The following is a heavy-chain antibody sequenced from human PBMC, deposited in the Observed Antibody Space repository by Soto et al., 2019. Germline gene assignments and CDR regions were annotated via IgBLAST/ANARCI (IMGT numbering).Heavy chain of an antibody. CDR3: ARGVDAGVDF. V-gene: IGHV1-8*01. D-gene: IGHD3-10*01. CDR2: MSPGSGSA. CDR1: GYSFTSLD. J-gene: IGHJ4*02. Sequence: QVQLVQSGAEVKELGASVKVSCQASGYSFTSLDINWMRQATGQGLEWMGWMSPGSGSAGYAQKFQGRVTMKRDTCRGTAYMELSSLRSEDTAVYYCARGVDAGVDFWGQGTLVTV.